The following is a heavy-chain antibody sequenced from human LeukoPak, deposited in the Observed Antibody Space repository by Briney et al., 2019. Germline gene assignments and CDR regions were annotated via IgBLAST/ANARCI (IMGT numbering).Heavy chain of an antibody. CDR1: GYTFTNYG. CDR2: ISAYSGNT. D-gene: IGHD3-16*01. CDR3: ARRADTASYGGLVYFDY. Sequence: ASVKVSCKPSGYTFTNYGISWVRQAPGQGLEWMGLISAYSGNTNFAQKLQGRVTMTTDTSTSTAYMELRSLRSDDTAVYFCARRADTASYGGLVYFDYWGQGTLVTVSS. V-gene: IGHV1-18*01. J-gene: IGHJ4*02.